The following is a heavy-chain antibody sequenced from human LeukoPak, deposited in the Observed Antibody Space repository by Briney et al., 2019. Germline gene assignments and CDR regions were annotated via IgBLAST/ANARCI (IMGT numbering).Heavy chain of an antibody. D-gene: IGHD1-1*01. CDR3: ARSGNYDC. Sequence: GGSLRLSCAASGFTFSSYWMHWVRQAPGKGLVWVSRINSDGSRTNYADSVKGRFTISRDNAKNSLYLQMDSLRDEDTAVYYCARSGNYDCWGQGTLVTVSS. CDR1: GFTFSSYW. CDR2: INSDGSRT. J-gene: IGHJ4*02. V-gene: IGHV3-74*01.